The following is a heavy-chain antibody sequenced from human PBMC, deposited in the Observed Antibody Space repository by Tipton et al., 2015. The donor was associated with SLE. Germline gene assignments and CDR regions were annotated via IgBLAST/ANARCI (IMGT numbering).Heavy chain of an antibody. D-gene: IGHD1-26*01. CDR1: GFTFSIYS. CDR3: ARDLVGALSYLDY. Sequence: SLRLSCAASGFTFSIYSMHWVRQAPGKGLEWVAFISYDGSNKYYADSVKGRFTISRDNSKNTLYLQMNSLRAEDTAVYYCARDLVGALSYLDYWGQGTLVTVSS. V-gene: IGHV3-30*04. CDR2: ISYDGSNK. J-gene: IGHJ4*02.